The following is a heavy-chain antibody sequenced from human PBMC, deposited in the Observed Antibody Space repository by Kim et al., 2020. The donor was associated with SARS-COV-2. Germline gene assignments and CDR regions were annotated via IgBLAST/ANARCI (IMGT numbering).Heavy chain of an antibody. J-gene: IGHJ5*01. V-gene: IGHV3-48*04. CDR1: GFTFSRYS. Sequence: GGSLRLSCAASGFTFSRYSMTWVRQAPGKGLEWISYISSSSTTAYYADSVKGRFTISRDNAKNSLYLQMNSLRADDTAVYYCATTPFGSATYLNWFDSWGQGTLVTVSS. CDR2: ISSSSTTA. CDR3: ATTPFGSATYLNWFDS. D-gene: IGHD3-10*01.